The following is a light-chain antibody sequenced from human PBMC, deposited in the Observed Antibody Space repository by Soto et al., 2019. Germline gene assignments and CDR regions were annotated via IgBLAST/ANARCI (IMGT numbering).Light chain of an antibody. Sequence: QSVLTQPASVSGSAGQSITISCTGTSSDVGGYNYVSWYQQHPGKAPKLMIYEVSNRPSGVSNRFSGSKSGNTASLTISGLQAEDEADYYCSSYTSSSTLLYVFGNGTKVTVL. CDR1: SSDVGGYNY. J-gene: IGLJ1*01. CDR2: EVS. CDR3: SSYTSSSTLLYV. V-gene: IGLV2-14*01.